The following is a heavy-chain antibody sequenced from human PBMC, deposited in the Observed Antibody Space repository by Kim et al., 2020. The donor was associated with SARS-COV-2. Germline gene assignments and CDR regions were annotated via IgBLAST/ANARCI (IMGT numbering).Heavy chain of an antibody. CDR1: GFIFSNAR. CDR2: IRSITNGETT. CDR3: TRDLEFQH. V-gene: IGHV3-15*01. J-gene: IGHJ1*01. Sequence: GGSLRLSCAASGFIFSNARMNWVRQAPGKGLEWVGRIRSITNGETTDYAAPVKGRFTISRDDSKNTLYLQMNSLKTEDTAVYYCTRDLEFQHWGQGTLVIVSS.